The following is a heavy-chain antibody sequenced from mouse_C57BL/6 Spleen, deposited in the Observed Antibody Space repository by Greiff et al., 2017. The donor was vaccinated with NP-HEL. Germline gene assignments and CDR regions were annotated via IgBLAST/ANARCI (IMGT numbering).Heavy chain of an antibody. CDR1: GYTFTDHT. CDR2: IYPRDGST. Sequence: VQLQQSDAELVKPGASVKISCKVSGYTFTDHTIHWMKQRPEQGLEWIGYIYPRDGSTKYNEKFKGKATLTADKSSSTAYMQLNSRTSEDSAVYFCARKDYYGSSYFAMDYWGQGTSVTVSS. J-gene: IGHJ4*01. V-gene: IGHV1-78*01. CDR3: ARKDYYGSSYFAMDY. D-gene: IGHD1-1*01.